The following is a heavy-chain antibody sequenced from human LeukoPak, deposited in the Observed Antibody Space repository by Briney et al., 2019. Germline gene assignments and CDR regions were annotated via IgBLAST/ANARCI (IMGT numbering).Heavy chain of an antibody. CDR3: AELGITMIGGV. D-gene: IGHD3-10*02. CDR2: ISSSSSYI. Sequence: GGSLRLSCAASGFTFSSYSMNWVRQAPGKGLEWVSSISSSSSYIYYADSVKGRFTISRDNSKNTLYLQMNSLRAEDTAVYYCAELGITMIGGVWGKGTTVTISS. CDR1: GFTFSSYS. V-gene: IGHV3-21*01. J-gene: IGHJ6*04.